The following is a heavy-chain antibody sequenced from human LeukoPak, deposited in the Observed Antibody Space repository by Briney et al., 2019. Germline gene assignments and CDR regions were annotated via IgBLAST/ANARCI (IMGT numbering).Heavy chain of an antibody. D-gene: IGHD3-16*01. CDR2: INEHGSEI. J-gene: IGHJ4*02. CDR1: GFTFSSSW. V-gene: IGHV3-7*01. Sequence: GGSLRLSCAASGFTFSSSWMNWVRQGPGKGLEWVANINEHGSEIYYVDSVKGRFTIARDNAKNSLSLQMNSLRVEDTAVYYCARNWAHLDFWGQGTLVTVSS. CDR3: ARNWAHLDF.